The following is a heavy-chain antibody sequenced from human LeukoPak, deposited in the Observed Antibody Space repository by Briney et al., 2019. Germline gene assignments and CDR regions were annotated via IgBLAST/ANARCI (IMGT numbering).Heavy chain of an antibody. CDR1: GGSISSYY. CDR2: IYYSGST. D-gene: IGHD5-18*01. Sequence: SETLSLTCTVSGGSISSYYWSWIRQPPGKGLEWIGYIYYSGSTNYNPSLKSRVTISVDTSKNQFSLKLSSVTAADTAVYYCARDSGGGFGWWDSYGVFDYWGQGTLATVSS. V-gene: IGHV4-59*01. J-gene: IGHJ4*02. CDR3: ARDSGGGFGWWDSYGVFDY.